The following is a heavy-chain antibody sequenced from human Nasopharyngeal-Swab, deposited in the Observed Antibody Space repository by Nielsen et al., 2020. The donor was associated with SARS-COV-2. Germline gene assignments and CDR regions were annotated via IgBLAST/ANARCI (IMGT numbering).Heavy chain of an antibody. Sequence: WIRQPPGKGLEWVGRIKSKTDGGTTDYAAPVKGRFTISRDDSKNTLYLQMNSLKTEDTAVYYCTALRSYYYDSTDPSGYRGQGTLVTVSS. J-gene: IGHJ4*02. V-gene: IGHV3-15*01. D-gene: IGHD3-22*01. CDR3: TALRSYYYDSTDPSGY. CDR2: IKSKTDGGTT.